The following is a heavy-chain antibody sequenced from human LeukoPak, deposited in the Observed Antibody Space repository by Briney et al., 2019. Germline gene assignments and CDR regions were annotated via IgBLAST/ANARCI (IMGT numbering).Heavy chain of an antibody. J-gene: IGHJ4*02. D-gene: IGHD3-10*01. Sequence: SETLSLTCTVSGYSISSGYYWGWIRQPPGKGLEWIGSIYHSGSTYYNPSLKSRVTISVDTSKNQFSLKLSSVTAADTAVYHCARQPEPYGSGSFFDYWGQGTLVTVSS. CDR3: ARQPEPYGSGSFFDY. V-gene: IGHV4-38-2*02. CDR1: GYSISSGYY. CDR2: IYHSGST.